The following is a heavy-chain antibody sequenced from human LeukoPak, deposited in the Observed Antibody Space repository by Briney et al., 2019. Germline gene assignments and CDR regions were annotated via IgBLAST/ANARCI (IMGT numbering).Heavy chain of an antibody. CDR2: ISSSSSTI. V-gene: IGHV3-48*01. Sequence: GGSLRLSCAASGFTFSSYSMNWVRQAPGKGLEWVSYISSSSSTIYYADSVKGRFTISRDNAKNSLYLQTNSLRAEDTAVYYCAREGWGVLRFLAHFDYWGQGTLVTVSS. CDR1: GFTFSSYS. CDR3: AREGWGVLRFLAHFDY. J-gene: IGHJ4*02. D-gene: IGHD3-3*01.